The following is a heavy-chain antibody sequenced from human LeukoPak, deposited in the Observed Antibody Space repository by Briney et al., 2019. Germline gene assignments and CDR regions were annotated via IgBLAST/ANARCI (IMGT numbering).Heavy chain of an antibody. CDR2: ISGSGGST. Sequence: PGGSQRLSCTLSSFTFYRYPMSWVPRSTEGGLGWLSAISGSGGSTYYADSVKGRFTISRDNSKNTLYLQMNRLRAEDTAVYYCAKEGGELGYCSSTSCYWGQGTLVTVSS. CDR3: AKEGGELGYCSSTSCY. J-gene: IGHJ4*02. CDR1: SFTFYRYP. D-gene: IGHD2-2*01. V-gene: IGHV3-23*01.